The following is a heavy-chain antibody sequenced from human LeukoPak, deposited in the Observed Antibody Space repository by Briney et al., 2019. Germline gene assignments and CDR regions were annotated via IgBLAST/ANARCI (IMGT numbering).Heavy chain of an antibody. CDR3: ARSKEYYYGSGSYYTSDAFDI. J-gene: IGHJ3*02. D-gene: IGHD3-10*01. CDR1: GGSFSGYY. Sequence: SETLSLTCAVYGGSFSGYYWTWIRQPPGKGLEWIGEINHSGSTYYNPSLKSRVTISVDTSKNQFSLKLSSVTAADTAVYYCARSKEYYYGSGSYYTSDAFDIWGQGTMVTVSS. V-gene: IGHV4-34*01. CDR2: INHSGST.